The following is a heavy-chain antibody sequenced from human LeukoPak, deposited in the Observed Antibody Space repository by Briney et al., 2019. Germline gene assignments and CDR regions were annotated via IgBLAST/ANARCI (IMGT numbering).Heavy chain of an antibody. CDR3: ARDYYGSGGYGMDV. D-gene: IGHD3-10*01. J-gene: IGHJ6*02. Sequence: PSETLSLTCTVSGGSISSHYWSWIRQPPGKGLEWIGYIYYSGSTNYNPSLKSRVAISVDTSKNQFSLKLSSVTAADTAVYYCARDYYGSGGYGMDVWGQGTTVTVSS. V-gene: IGHV4-59*11. CDR2: IYYSGST. CDR1: GGSISSHY.